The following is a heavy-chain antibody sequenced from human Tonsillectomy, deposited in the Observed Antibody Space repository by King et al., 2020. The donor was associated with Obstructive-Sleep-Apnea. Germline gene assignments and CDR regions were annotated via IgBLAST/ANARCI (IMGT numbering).Heavy chain of an antibody. CDR1: GGSISSSY. CDR3: ARDSSIFYYFDY. Sequence: QLQESGPGLVKPSETLSLTCTVSGGSISSSYWSWIRQPPGKGLEWIGYISYSGSTNYNPSLKRPVTISVDTSKNQFSLKLSSVTAADTAVYYCARDSSIFYYFDYWGHGTLVTVSS. CDR2: ISYSGST. D-gene: IGHD6-6*01. J-gene: IGHJ4*01. V-gene: IGHV4-59*01.